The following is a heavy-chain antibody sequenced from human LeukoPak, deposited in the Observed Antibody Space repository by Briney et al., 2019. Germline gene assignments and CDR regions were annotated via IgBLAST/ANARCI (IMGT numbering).Heavy chain of an antibody. CDR1: GFSFGSYA. Sequence: GGSLRLSCAASGFSFGSYAMHWVRQAPGKGLDWVAFIRYDGADTYYADSVKGRFTVSRDNSKNTLYLQMDSLTAEDTALYYCAKEGGGRTFDYWGQGTLVTVSS. J-gene: IGHJ4*02. D-gene: IGHD4-23*01. CDR3: AKEGGGRTFDY. CDR2: IRYDGADT. V-gene: IGHV3-30*02.